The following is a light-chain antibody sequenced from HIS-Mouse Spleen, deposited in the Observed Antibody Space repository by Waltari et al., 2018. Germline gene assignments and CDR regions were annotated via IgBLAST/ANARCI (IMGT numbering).Light chain of an antibody. CDR1: SSNIGSNT. V-gene: IGLV1-44*01. CDR2: SNN. J-gene: IGLJ3*02. Sequence: QSVLTQPPSASGPPGQRVPISCSASSSNIGSNTVNWYQQLPGTAPKLLIYSNNQRPSGVPDRFSGSKSGTSASLAISGLQSEDEADYYCAAWDDSLNGWVFGGGTKLTVL. CDR3: AAWDDSLNGWV.